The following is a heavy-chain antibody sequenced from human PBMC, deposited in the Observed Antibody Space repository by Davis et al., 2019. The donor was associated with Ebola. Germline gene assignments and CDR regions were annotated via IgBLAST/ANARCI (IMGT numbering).Heavy chain of an antibody. Sequence: MPSETLSLTCTVSGGSIISYYWSWIRQPPGKGLEWIGYIYYSGSTNYNPSLKSRVTISVDTSKNQFSLKLSSVTAADTAVYYCARGTRFLEWLFHDYWGQGTLVTVSS. CDR3: ARGTRFLEWLFHDY. V-gene: IGHV4-59*08. CDR1: GGSIISYY. J-gene: IGHJ4*02. CDR2: IYYSGST. D-gene: IGHD3-3*01.